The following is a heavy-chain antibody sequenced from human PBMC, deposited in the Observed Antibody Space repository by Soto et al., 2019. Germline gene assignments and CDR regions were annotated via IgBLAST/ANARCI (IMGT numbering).Heavy chain of an antibody. D-gene: IGHD1-26*01. CDR3: ARGGGGDTSCLFDP. V-gene: IGHV1-18*01. CDR2: ITAYNGYT. CDR1: GYIFTSYG. J-gene: IGHJ5*02. Sequence: QIQLVQSGAEVRKPGASVMVSCKASGYIFTSYGMSWVRQAPGQGLEWMGWITAYNGYTNYAQQVQGRITMTTGISTGTAYMEVRSLTSDEPGVYYCARGGGGDTSCLFDPWGQGTLVTVSS.